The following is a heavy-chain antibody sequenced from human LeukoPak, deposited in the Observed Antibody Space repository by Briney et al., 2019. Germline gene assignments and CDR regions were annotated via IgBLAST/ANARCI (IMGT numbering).Heavy chain of an antibody. Sequence: GGSLRLSCAASGFTFSSYGMHWVRQAPGKGLEWVAVISYDGSNKYSADSVKGRFTISRDNSKNTLYLQMNSLRAEDTAVYYCATVRGVAVAGSFDYWGQGTLVTVSS. V-gene: IGHV3-30*03. CDR2: ISYDGSNK. J-gene: IGHJ4*02. CDR1: GFTFSSYG. D-gene: IGHD6-19*01. CDR3: ATVRGVAVAGSFDY.